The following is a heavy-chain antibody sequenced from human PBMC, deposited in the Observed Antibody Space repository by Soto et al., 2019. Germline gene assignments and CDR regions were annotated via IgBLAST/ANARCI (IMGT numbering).Heavy chain of an antibody. D-gene: IGHD6-25*01. CDR2: IDYSGST. Sequence: SETLSLTCTVSGGCISSGGYYWSWIGQHPGKGLEWIGYIDYSGSTYYNPALKSRVTISVDTSKNQFSLKLSSVTAADTAVYYRARVGGGYPMDAWGQGTPVTVSS. V-gene: IGHV4-31*03. CDR1: GGCISSGGYY. CDR3: ARVGGGYPMDA. J-gene: IGHJ6*02.